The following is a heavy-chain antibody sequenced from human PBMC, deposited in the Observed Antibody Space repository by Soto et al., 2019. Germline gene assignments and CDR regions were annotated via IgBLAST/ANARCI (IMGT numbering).Heavy chain of an antibody. CDR2: ISSSSSYI. J-gene: IGHJ3*02. D-gene: IGHD3-16*01. CDR1: GFTFSSYS. Sequence: EVQLVESGGGLVKPGGSLRLSCAASGFTFSSYSMNWVRQAPGKGLEWVSSISSSSSYIYYADSVKGRFTISRDNVKNSLHRQIKSPRAERTAVYYCARDRAGDLKALDIWGQGTMVSVTS. CDR3: ARDRAGDLKALDI. V-gene: IGHV3-21*06.